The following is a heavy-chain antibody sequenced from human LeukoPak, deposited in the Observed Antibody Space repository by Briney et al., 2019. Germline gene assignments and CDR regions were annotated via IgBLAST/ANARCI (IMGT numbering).Heavy chain of an antibody. V-gene: IGHV1-69*04. CDR2: IIPILGIA. CDR3: ARDATLLWFGETLGGNFDY. D-gene: IGHD3-10*01. J-gene: IGHJ4*02. CDR1: GGTFSSYA. Sequence: SVKVSCKASGGTFSSYAISWVRQAPGRGLEWMGRIIPILGIANYAQKFQGRVTITADKSTSTAYMELSSLRSEDTAVYYCARDATLLWFGETLGGNFDYWGQGTLVTVSS.